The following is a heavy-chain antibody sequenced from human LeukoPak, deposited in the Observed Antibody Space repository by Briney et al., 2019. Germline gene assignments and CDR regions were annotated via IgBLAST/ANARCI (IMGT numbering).Heavy chain of an antibody. Sequence: GGSLRLSCEGSGFIFSNYWMSWVRQAPGKGLEWVANIQQHGSETYYGDSVKGRFTISRDNAKNSLYLQMNSLRAEDTAVYYCAKRPYYYDSSGYYWDYWGQGTLVTVSS. CDR3: AKRPYYYDSSGYYWDY. CDR2: IQQHGSET. V-gene: IGHV3-7*03. CDR1: GFIFSNYW. D-gene: IGHD3-22*01. J-gene: IGHJ4*02.